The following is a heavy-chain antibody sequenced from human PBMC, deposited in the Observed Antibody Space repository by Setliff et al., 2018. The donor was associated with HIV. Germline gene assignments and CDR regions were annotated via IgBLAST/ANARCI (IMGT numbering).Heavy chain of an antibody. J-gene: IGHJ5*02. Sequence: GASVKVSCKASGGTFSSYAISWVRQAPGQGLEWMGGILPIFGATDYAQKFQGRLTLTAVQSENSVYMELSSLRSDDTAVYYCTNRGGSGTNVGNWFDPWGQGTLVTVSS. CDR1: GGTFSSYA. CDR2: ILPIFGAT. D-gene: IGHD3-10*01. CDR3: TNRGGSGTNVGNWFDP. V-gene: IGHV1-69*13.